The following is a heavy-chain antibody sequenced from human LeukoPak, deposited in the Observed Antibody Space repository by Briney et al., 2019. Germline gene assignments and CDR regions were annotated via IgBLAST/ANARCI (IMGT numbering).Heavy chain of an antibody. CDR3: ARRVLLWFGDFDY. CDR2: INHSGST. D-gene: IGHD3-10*01. Sequence: SETLSLTCAVYGGSFSGYYWSWIRQPPGKGLEWIGEINHSGSTNYNPSLKSRVTISVDTSKNQFSLKLSSVTAADTAVYYCARRVLLWFGDFDYWGQGTLVTASS. CDR1: GGSFSGYY. J-gene: IGHJ4*02. V-gene: IGHV4-34*01.